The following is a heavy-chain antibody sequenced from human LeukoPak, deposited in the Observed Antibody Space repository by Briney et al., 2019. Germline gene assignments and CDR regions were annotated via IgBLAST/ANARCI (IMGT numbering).Heavy chain of an antibody. CDR1: GGSISSGGYY. CDR2: IYHSGST. Sequence: NASQTLSLTCTVSGGSISSGGYYWSWIRQPPGKGLEWIGYIYHSGSTYYSPSLKSRVTVSVDTSKNQFSLKLSSVTAADTAVYYCARRPLGYCSSTSCYGNHGAVGRWFDPWGQGTLVTVSS. J-gene: IGHJ5*02. CDR3: ARRPLGYCSSTSCYGNHGAVGRWFDP. V-gene: IGHV4-30-2*03. D-gene: IGHD2-2*01.